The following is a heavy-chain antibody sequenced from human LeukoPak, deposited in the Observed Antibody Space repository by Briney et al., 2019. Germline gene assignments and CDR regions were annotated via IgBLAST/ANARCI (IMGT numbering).Heavy chain of an antibody. CDR3: GRAPRVLWFGEPDL. CDR2: INRDGSST. D-gene: IGHD3-10*01. J-gene: IGHJ5*02. Sequence: GGSLRLPCASPGFTFSSYWMHWVRQAPGKGPVWVSRINRDGSSTRHAGPVKGRFTISRDNAKNTLYLQMNSLRAEDTAVYYCGRAPRVLWFGEPDLWGQGTLVTVSS. CDR1: GFTFSSYW. V-gene: IGHV3-74*01.